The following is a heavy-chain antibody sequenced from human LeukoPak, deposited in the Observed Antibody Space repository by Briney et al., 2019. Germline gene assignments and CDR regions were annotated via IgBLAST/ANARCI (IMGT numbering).Heavy chain of an antibody. V-gene: IGHV3-48*03. J-gene: IGHJ6*02. CDR1: GFTFSSYE. D-gene: IGHD2/OR15-2a*01. CDR3: ASTTISPVGGMDV. Sequence: SGGSLRLSCAASGFTFSSYEMNWVRQAPGKGLEWASYISSSGSTIYYADSVKGRFTISRDSAKNSLYLQVNSLRAEDTAVYYCASTTISPVGGMDVWGQGTTVTVSS. CDR2: ISSSGSTI.